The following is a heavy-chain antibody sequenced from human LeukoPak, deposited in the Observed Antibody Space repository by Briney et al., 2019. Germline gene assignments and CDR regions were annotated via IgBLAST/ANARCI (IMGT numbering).Heavy chain of an antibody. J-gene: IGHJ4*02. D-gene: IGHD4-23*01. V-gene: IGHV1-8*02. CDR2: MNPNSGNT. Sequence: ASVKVSCKASGYTFTSYDINWVRQATGQGLEWMGWMNPNSGNTGYAQKLQGRVTMTTDTSTSTSYMELRSLRSDDTAVYYCAREDYGGNVPFDYWGQGTLVTVSS. CDR3: AREDYGGNVPFDY. CDR1: GYTFTSYD.